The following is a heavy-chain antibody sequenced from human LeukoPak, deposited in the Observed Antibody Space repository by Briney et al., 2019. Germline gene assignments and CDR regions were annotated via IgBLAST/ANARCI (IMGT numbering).Heavy chain of an antibody. CDR3: ATELYYDSSGYYPAG. CDR2: IYYSGST. D-gene: IGHD3-22*01. V-gene: IGHV4-39*07. Sequence: SETLSLTCTVSGGSISSSSYYWGWIRQPPGKGLEWIGSIYYSGSTYYNPSLKSRVTISVDTSKNQFSLKLSSVTAADTAVYYCATELYYDSSGYYPAGWGQGTLVTVSS. CDR1: GGSISSSSYY. J-gene: IGHJ4*02.